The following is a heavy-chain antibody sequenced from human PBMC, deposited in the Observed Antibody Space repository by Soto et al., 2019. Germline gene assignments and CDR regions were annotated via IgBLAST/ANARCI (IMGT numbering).Heavy chain of an antibody. D-gene: IGHD2-15*01. CDR1: GLTVSSNY. J-gene: IGHJ6*02. CDR2: IYSNGNT. V-gene: IGHV3-66*01. CDR3: AREQPPALYFGMDV. Sequence: EVQLVESGGGLVQPGGSLRLSCAASGLTVSSNYMSWVRQAPGKGLEWVSVIYSNGNTYYADSVKGRFTISRDNSKNTVYLQMNSLRAEDTAVCYCAREQPPALYFGMDVWGQGTTVTVSS.